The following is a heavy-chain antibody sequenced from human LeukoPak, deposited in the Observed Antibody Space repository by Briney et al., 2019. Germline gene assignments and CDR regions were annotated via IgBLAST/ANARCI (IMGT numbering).Heavy chain of an antibody. CDR1: GCSFTSYW. D-gene: IGHD6-19*01. V-gene: IGHV5-51*01. CDR3: ASGVLLAGHEGYFQH. J-gene: IGHJ1*01. CDR2: IYPGDSDT. Sequence: GESLKISCKGSGCSFTSYWIGWVRQMPGKGLEWMGIIYPGDSDTRYSPSFQGHVTISADKSISTAYLQWSSLKASDTAMYYCASGVLLAGHEGYFQHWGQGTLVTVSS.